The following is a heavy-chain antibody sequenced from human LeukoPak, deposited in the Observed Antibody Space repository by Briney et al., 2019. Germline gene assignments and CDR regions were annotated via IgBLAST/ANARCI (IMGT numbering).Heavy chain of an antibody. CDR1: GFTFSSYA. CDR2: ISGSGGST. J-gene: IGHJ4*02. CDR3: AKDRLLNYYDSSGVFDY. V-gene: IGHV3-23*01. D-gene: IGHD3-22*01. Sequence: GGSLRLSRAASGFTFSSYAMSWVRQAPGKGLEWVSAISGSGGSTYYADSVKGRFTISRDNSKNTLYLQMNSLRAEDTAVYYCAKDRLLNYYDSSGVFDYWGQGTLVTVSS.